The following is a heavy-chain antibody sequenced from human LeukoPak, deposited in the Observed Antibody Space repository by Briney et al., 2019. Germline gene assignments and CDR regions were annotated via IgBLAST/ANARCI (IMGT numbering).Heavy chain of an antibody. CDR3: ASNYDIAPYYFDY. J-gene: IGHJ4*02. CDR2: IYTSGST. D-gene: IGHD3-9*01. CDR1: GGSISSYY. Sequence: SETLSLTCTVSGGSISSYYWSWIRQPAGKGLEWIGRIYTSGSTNYNPSLKSRVTISVDKSKNQFSLKLSSVTAADTAVYYCASNYDIAPYYFDYWGQGTLVTVSS. V-gene: IGHV4-4*07.